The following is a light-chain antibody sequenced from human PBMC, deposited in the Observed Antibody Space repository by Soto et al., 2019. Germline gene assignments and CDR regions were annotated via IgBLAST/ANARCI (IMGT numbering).Light chain of an antibody. CDR3: QQYNTYPWT. Sequence: DIQMTQSPSTLSASVGDIVTITCRASQSIRSWLAWYQQKPGKAPKLLIYKASILEGGVPSRFSGSGSGTEFTLTISNLQPDDVASYCCQQYNTYPWTFGQGTKVDIK. J-gene: IGKJ1*01. CDR2: KAS. V-gene: IGKV1-5*03. CDR1: QSIRSW.